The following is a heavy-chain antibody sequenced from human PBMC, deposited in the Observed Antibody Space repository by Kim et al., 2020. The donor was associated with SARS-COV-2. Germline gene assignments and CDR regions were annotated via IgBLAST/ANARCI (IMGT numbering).Heavy chain of an antibody. D-gene: IGHD6-13*01. CDR3: ARFRIAAAGTNWFDP. V-gene: IGHV4-4*02. Sequence: SETLSLTCAVSGGSISSSNWWSWVRQPPGKGLEWIGEIYHSGSTNYNPSLKSRVTISVDKSKNQFSLKLSSVTAADTAVYYCARFRIAAAGTNWFDPWGQGTLVTVSS. CDR2: IYHSGST. J-gene: IGHJ5*02. CDR1: GGSISSSNW.